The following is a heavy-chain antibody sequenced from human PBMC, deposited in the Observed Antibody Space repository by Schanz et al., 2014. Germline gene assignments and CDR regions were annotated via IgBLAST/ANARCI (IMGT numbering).Heavy chain of an antibody. D-gene: IGHD5-18*01. CDR3: TRGGYSYALSACDI. J-gene: IGHJ3*02. CDR2: INPSGGSP. Sequence: QVQLVQSGAEVKKPGASVKVSCKASGYTFVSYSMHWVRQAPGQGLEWMGMINPSGGSPTYAQKFQGRVTMTRDTSTGTAYMELKSLRSDDTALYYCTRGGYSYALSACDIWGQGTMVTVSS. V-gene: IGHV1-46*01. CDR1: GYTFVSYS.